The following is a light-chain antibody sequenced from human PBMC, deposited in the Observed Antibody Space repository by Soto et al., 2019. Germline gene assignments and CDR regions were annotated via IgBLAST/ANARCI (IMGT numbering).Light chain of an antibody. V-gene: IGKV3-20*01. Sequence: EILMTQSPASLSVTPGERVTLSCRASQSVNRQVLWYQHRPGQAPRLLIYGAFSRANGIPVRFSGSASGTDFTLIISRLEPEDVAVYYRQQYGSLPKTFGQGTKVDIK. CDR1: QSVNRQV. CDR3: QQYGSLPKT. J-gene: IGKJ1*01. CDR2: GAF.